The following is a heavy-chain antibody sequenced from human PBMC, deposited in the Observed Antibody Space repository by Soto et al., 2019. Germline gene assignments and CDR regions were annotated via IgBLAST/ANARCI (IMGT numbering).Heavy chain of an antibody. D-gene: IGHD2-15*01. CDR3: ARKYCSGGSCDIGRLGFDL. CDR1: GGTFSIHG. J-gene: IGHJ3*01. CDR2: IIPLCATA. Sequence: QVQLVQSGAEVKKPGSSVKVSCKASGGTFSIHGISWVRRAPGQGLEWMGEIIPLCATANYAQKFQGRITIIADASTNISYMELSSLRSEDTAIYYCARKYCSGGSCDIGRLGFDLWGQGTRVTVS. V-gene: IGHV1-69*01.